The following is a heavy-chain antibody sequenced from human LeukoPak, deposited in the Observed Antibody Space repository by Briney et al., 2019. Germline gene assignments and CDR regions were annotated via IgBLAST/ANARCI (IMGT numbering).Heavy chain of an antibody. CDR2: INHSGST. CDR3: ARHRRAAPFDY. J-gene: IGHJ4*02. V-gene: IGHV4-39*01. D-gene: IGHD2-15*01. Sequence: SETLSLTCTVSGGSISSGDYYWSWIRQPPGKGLEWIGEINHSGSTNYNPSLKSRVTISVDTSKNQFSLKLSSVTAADTAVYYCARHRRAAPFDYWGQGTLVTVPS. CDR1: GGSISSGDYY.